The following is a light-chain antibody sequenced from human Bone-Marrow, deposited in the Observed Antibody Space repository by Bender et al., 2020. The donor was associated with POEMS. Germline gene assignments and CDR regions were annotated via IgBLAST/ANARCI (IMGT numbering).Light chain of an antibody. J-gene: IGLJ1*01. CDR2: GNS. CDR3: QSYDSSLSGYV. V-gene: IGLV1-40*01. Sequence: QSVLTQPPSVSGAPGQRVTISCTGSSSNIGATSDVNWYQQPPGTAPKLLIFGNSNRPSGVSDRFSGSKSGNTASLTISGLQADDEADYYCQSYDSSLSGYVFGTGTKVSVL. CDR1: SSNIGATSD.